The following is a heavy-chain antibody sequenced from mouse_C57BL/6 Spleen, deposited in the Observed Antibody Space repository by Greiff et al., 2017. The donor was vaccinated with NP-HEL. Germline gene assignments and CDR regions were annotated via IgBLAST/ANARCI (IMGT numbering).Heavy chain of an antibody. J-gene: IGHJ2*01. V-gene: IGHV5-4*01. CDR3: ARDTLRWLPHYFDY. CDR2: ISDGGCYT. Sequence: EVMLVESGGGLVKPGGSLKLSCAASGFTFSSYAMSWVRQTPEKRLEWVATISDGGCYTYYPDNVKGRFTISRDNAKNNLYLQMSHLKSEDTAMYYCARDTLRWLPHYFDYWGQGTTLTVSS. CDR1: GFTFSSYA. D-gene: IGHD2-3*01.